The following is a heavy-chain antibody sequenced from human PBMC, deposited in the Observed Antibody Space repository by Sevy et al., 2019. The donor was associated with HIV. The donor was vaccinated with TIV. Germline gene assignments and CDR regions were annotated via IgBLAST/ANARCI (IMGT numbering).Heavy chain of an antibody. J-gene: IGHJ3*01. CDR2: IYPADSDT. V-gene: IGHV5-51*01. CDR1: GYSFTSYW. D-gene: IGHD5-12*01. Sequence: GESLKISCKGSGYSFTSYWIAWVRQMPGKGLEWMGIIYPADSDTRYSPSFQGQVTISADKSINTAYLQWSSLKASDTAMYYCASTYDRDGYTRAFDVWGQGTMVTVSS. CDR3: ASTYDRDGYTRAFDV.